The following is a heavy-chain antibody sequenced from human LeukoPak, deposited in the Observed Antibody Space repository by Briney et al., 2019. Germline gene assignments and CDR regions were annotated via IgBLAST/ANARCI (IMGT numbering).Heavy chain of an antibody. V-gene: IGHV4-31*03. Sequence: SQTLSLTCTVSGGSISSGGYYWSWIRQHPGKGLEWIGYIYYSGSTNYNPSLKSRVSLSVGTSKNQFSLRLNSVTAADSAVYFCARVGYYPNSGSTFDYWGLGTLVTVSS. CDR3: ARVGYYPNSGSTFDY. J-gene: IGHJ4*02. CDR1: GGSISSGGYY. CDR2: IYYSGST. D-gene: IGHD3-10*01.